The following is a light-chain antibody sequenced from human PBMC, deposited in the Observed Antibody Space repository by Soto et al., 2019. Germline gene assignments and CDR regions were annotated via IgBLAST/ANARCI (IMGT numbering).Light chain of an antibody. CDR2: KSS. J-gene: IGKJ2*01. CDR1: ESINRR. Sequence: DIQMTQSPSTLSASVADRVTITCRASESINRRLAWYQQKPGSAPKLLIYKSSTLESGVPSRFSGSGYGTEFTLTISGLQPDDFATYYCQRFDTSNAMYFFGPGTKVDIK. CDR3: QRFDTSNAMYF. V-gene: IGKV1-5*03.